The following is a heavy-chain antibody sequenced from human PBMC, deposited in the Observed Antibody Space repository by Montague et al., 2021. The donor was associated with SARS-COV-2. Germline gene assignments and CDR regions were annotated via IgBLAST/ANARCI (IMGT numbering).Heavy chain of an antibody. CDR3: ASPTYYYDSSGSDAFDI. CDR2: IYYSGST. V-gene: IGHV4-39*01. D-gene: IGHD3-22*01. CDR1: GGSISSSSYY. Sequence: SKTLSLTCTVSGGSISSSSYYWGWIRQPPGKGLEWIGSIYYSGSTYYNSSLKSRVTISVDTSKNQFSLKLSSVTAADTAVYYCASPTYYYDSSGSDAFDIWGQGTMVTVSS. J-gene: IGHJ3*02.